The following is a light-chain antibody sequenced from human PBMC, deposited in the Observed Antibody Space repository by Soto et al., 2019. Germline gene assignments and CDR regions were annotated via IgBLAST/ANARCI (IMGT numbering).Light chain of an antibody. V-gene: IGKV4-1*01. J-gene: IGKJ2*03. Sequence: DFVMTQSPDSLAVSLGERATINCKSSQSVLHSSNNKNYLAWYQQKPGQPPKLLIYWASTRGSGVPDRFSGSGSGTDFTLTISILQAEDVAVYYCQQYRLAPYSFGQGTKLDIK. CDR3: QQYRLAPYS. CDR2: WAS. CDR1: QSVLHSSNNKNY.